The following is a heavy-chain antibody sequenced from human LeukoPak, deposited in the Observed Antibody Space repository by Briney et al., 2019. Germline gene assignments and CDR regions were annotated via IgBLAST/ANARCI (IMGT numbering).Heavy chain of an antibody. J-gene: IGHJ3*02. CDR2: INPNSGGT. Sequence: ASVKVFCKASGYTFTGYYMHWVRQAPGQGLEWMGWINPNSGGTNYAQKFQGRVTMTRDTSISTAYMELSRLRSDDTVVYYCARGDDSSGYHDAFDIWGQGTMVTVSS. D-gene: IGHD3-22*01. CDR1: GYTFTGYY. CDR3: ARGDDSSGYHDAFDI. V-gene: IGHV1-2*02.